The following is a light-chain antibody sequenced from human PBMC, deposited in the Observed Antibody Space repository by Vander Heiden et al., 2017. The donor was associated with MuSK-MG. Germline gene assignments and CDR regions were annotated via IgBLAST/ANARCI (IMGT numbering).Light chain of an antibody. V-gene: IGLV3-10*01. CDR2: EDS. CDR3: YSTDRSSDLCV. J-gene: IGLJ1*01. CDR1: ASPKTY. Sequence: SSELTQPPSVSVSPGHTARITCPGDASPKTYAYWYQQKSGQAPILVIYEDSKRPAGIPERFSGSRSGTMATLTISGAQVEDEGDYYCYSTDRSSDLCVFGTGTMVTVL.